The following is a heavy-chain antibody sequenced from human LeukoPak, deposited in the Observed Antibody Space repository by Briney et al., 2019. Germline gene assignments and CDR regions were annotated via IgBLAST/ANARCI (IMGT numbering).Heavy chain of an antibody. D-gene: IGHD5-18*01. CDR3: AGGSTGHNYAFDC. CDR2: ITASGAST. Sequence: GGSLRLSCAASGFTFDNYAMTWVRQAPGKGLEWVSSITASGASTYYADSVKGWFTISRDNSKNTLYLQMNSLRAEDTAVYHCAGGSTGHNYAFDCWGQGTLLTVSS. V-gene: IGHV3-23*01. J-gene: IGHJ5*01. CDR1: GFTFDNYA.